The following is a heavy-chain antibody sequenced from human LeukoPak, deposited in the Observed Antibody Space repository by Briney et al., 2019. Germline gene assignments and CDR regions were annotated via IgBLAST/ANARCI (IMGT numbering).Heavy chain of an antibody. J-gene: IGHJ4*02. V-gene: IGHV4-4*07. CDR3: ARGSYSSGWYVDY. D-gene: IGHD6-19*01. CDR2: IYTSGST. Sequence: SETLSLTCTVSGGSISSYYWSWIRQPPGKGLEWIGRIYTSGSTNYNPSLKSRVTMSVDTSKNQFSLKLSSVTAADTAVYYCARGSYSSGWYVDYWGQGTLVTVSS. CDR1: GGSISSYY.